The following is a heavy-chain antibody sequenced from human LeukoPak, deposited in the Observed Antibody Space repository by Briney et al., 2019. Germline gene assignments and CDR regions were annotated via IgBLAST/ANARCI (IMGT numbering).Heavy chain of an antibody. Sequence: TGGSLRLSCAASGFTVTSNYMSWVRQAPGKGLEWLSVIYSGGSTYYTDSVKGRFTTSRDNAKNSLYLQMNSLRAEDTAVYYCAREVAVAGNDYWGQGTLVTVSS. D-gene: IGHD6-19*01. CDR1: GFTVTSNY. CDR3: AREVAVAGNDY. CDR2: IYSGGST. J-gene: IGHJ4*02. V-gene: IGHV3-66*01.